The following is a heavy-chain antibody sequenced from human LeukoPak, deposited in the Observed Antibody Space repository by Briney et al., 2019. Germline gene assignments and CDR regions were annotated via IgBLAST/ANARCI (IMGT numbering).Heavy chain of an antibody. V-gene: IGHV3-30*04. CDR3: AKDSHYDSSGYSLDY. Sequence: GGSLRLSCAASGFTFSSYAMHWVRQAPGKGLEWVAVISYDGSNKYYADSVKGRFTISRDNSKNTLYLQMNSLRAEDTALYYCAKDSHYDSSGYSLDYWGQGTLVTVSS. J-gene: IGHJ4*02. D-gene: IGHD3-22*01. CDR1: GFTFSSYA. CDR2: ISYDGSNK.